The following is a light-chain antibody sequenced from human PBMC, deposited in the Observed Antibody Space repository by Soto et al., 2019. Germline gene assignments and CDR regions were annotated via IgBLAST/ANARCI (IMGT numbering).Light chain of an antibody. CDR3: QQYNNWPRT. Sequence: EIVMTKSPATLSVSPGERATLSCRASQSVSSNLAWYQQNPGQAPRLPIYGASTRPTGSPARFSGSGSGTEFTLTISSLQSEDFAVYYCQQYNNWPRTFGQGTKVEIK. CDR2: GAS. J-gene: IGKJ1*01. V-gene: IGKV3-15*01. CDR1: QSVSSN.